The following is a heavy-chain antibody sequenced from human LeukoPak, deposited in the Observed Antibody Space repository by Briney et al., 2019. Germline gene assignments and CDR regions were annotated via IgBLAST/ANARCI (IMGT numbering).Heavy chain of an antibody. V-gene: IGHV4-59*08. CDR3: ARHEPLGRGAWDY. D-gene: IGHD1-14*01. CDR1: GASLSSYY. J-gene: IGHJ4*02. Sequence: SETLSLTCTVSGASLSSYYWSWIRQPPGKGLEWIGYIYYRGDVDSNPSLKGRVTVSLDTSRNQFFLMLTSVTAADTAVYYCARHEPLGRGAWDYWGQGILVTVSS. CDR2: IYYRGDV.